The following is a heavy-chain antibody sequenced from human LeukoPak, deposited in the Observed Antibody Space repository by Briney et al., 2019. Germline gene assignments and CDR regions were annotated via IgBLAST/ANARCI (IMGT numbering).Heavy chain of an antibody. D-gene: IGHD1-26*01. J-gene: IGHJ3*02. CDR3: ARGEMGPAEWGDAFDI. Sequence: ASVKVSCKASGYTFTSYYMHWVRQAPGQGLEWMGIINPSGGSTSYAQKFQGRVTMTRDTSTSTVYMELSSLRCEDTAVYYCARGEMGPAEWGDAFDIWGQGTMVTVSS. CDR2: INPSGGST. CDR1: GYTFTSYY. V-gene: IGHV1-46*01.